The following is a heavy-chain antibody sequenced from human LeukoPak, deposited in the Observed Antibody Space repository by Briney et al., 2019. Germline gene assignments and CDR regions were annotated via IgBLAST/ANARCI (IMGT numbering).Heavy chain of an antibody. Sequence: SVQVSCKASGCPFTGYYMHWVRRAPGQGREWMGWINPNSGGTNYAKKLQARATMTRDTSISSAYMELSRLRSDDTAVYYCARDFLVGYYGGYMDVWGKGTTVTVSS. CDR3: ARDFLVGYYGGYMDV. CDR1: GCPFTGYY. V-gene: IGHV1-2*02. J-gene: IGHJ6*03. CDR2: INPNSGGT. D-gene: IGHD3-10*01.